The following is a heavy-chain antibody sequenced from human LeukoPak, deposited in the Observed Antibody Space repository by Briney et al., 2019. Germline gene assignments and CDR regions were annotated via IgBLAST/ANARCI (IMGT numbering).Heavy chain of an antibody. Sequence: SETLSLTCTVSGGSISSSSYYWGWIRQPPGKGLEWIGSIYYSGSTYYNPSLKSRVTISVDTSKNQFSLKLSSVTAADTAVYYCARDLMDTAMVTGDYWGQGTLVTVSS. CDR1: GGSISSSSYY. D-gene: IGHD5-18*01. V-gene: IGHV4-39*07. J-gene: IGHJ4*02. CDR3: ARDLMDTAMVTGDY. CDR2: IYYSGST.